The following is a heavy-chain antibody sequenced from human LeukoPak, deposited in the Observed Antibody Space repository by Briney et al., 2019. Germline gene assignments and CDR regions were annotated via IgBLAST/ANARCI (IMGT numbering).Heavy chain of an antibody. J-gene: IGHJ4*02. V-gene: IGHV3-48*03. Sequence: PGGSLRLSCAASGFTFSSYEMNWVRQAPGKGLEWVSYISSSGSTIYYADSVKGRFTISRDNAKNSLYLQMNSLRTEDTAFYYCAKDGKMATISWTNFDYWGQGTLVTVSS. CDR2: ISSSGSTI. CDR3: AKDGKMATISWTNFDY. CDR1: GFTFSSYE. D-gene: IGHD5-24*01.